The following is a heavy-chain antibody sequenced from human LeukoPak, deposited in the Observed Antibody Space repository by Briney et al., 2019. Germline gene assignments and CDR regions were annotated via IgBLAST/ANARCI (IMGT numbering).Heavy chain of an antibody. V-gene: IGHV3-33*01. Sequence: GGSLRLSCAASGFTFSSYGMHWVRQAPGKGLEWVAVIWYDGSNKYYADSVKGRFTISRDNAKNSLYLQMNSLRDEDTAVYYCARDTTYYYDSSGYYDYWGQGTLVTVSS. CDR2: IWYDGSNK. D-gene: IGHD3-22*01. J-gene: IGHJ4*02. CDR3: ARDTTYYYDSSGYYDY. CDR1: GFTFSSYG.